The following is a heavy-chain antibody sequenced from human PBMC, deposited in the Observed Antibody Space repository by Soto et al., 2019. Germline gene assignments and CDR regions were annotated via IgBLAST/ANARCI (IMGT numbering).Heavy chain of an antibody. J-gene: IGHJ4*02. CDR3: ARGTYYYDSSGYPFDY. Sequence: EVQLVESGGGLVQPGGSLRLSCAASGFTVSSNYMSWVRQAPGKGLEWVSVIYSGGSTYYADSVKGRFTISRDNSKNTLYLQRNSLRAEDTAVYYCARGTYYYDSSGYPFDYWGQGTLVTVSS. D-gene: IGHD3-22*01. CDR1: GFTVSSNY. V-gene: IGHV3-66*01. CDR2: IYSGGST.